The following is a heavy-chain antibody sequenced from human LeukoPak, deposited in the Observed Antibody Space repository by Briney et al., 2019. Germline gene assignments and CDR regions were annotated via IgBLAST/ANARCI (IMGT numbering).Heavy chain of an antibody. Sequence: SETLSLTCAVYGGSFSGYYWSWIRQPPGKGLEWIGEINHSGSTNYNPSLKSRVTISVDTSKNQFSLKLSSVTAADTAVYYCARGQGNTMVRGVTTSKYDYWGQGTLVTVSS. J-gene: IGHJ4*02. CDR2: INHSGST. CDR1: GGSFSGYY. CDR3: ARGQGNTMVRGVTTSKYDY. D-gene: IGHD3-10*01. V-gene: IGHV4-34*01.